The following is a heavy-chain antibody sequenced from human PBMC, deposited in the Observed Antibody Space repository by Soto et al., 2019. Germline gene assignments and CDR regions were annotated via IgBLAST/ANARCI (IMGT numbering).Heavy chain of an antibody. CDR1: GFPFSSYA. D-gene: IGHD2-21*01. V-gene: IGHV3-23*01. Sequence: VGSLILSCAASGFPFSSYAMSWVRQTPGKGLEWVSGMSVSGASTYYADSVQGRFTISRDTSKNTLYLQMNSLRVEDTAVYYCATDLPGGEDNHYGMDVWGQGTTVTVSS. CDR2: MSVSGAST. J-gene: IGHJ6*02. CDR3: ATDLPGGEDNHYGMDV.